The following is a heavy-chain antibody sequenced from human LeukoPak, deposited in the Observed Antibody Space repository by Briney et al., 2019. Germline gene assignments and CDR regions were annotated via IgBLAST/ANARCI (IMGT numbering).Heavy chain of an antibody. D-gene: IGHD6-13*01. CDR1: GLTLSRYW. CDR2: ISRDGSYT. CDR3: IKGGRHSSSWNDY. J-gene: IGHJ4*02. V-gene: IGHV3-74*01. Sequence: GSLRLSCAASGLTLSRYWMHWVRQAPGKGLVWVSHISRDGSYTNYADSVKGRFTISRDNAKNSLYLQMNSLRVEDTAFYYCIKGGRHSSSWNDYWGQGTLVTVSS.